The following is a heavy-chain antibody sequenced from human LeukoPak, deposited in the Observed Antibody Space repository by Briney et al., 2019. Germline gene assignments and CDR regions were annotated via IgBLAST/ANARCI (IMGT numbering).Heavy chain of an antibody. D-gene: IGHD1-26*01. CDR3: ARALRIYYYFDY. CDR2: FSPSGGGT. CDR1: GFTFSNYA. Sequence: GGSLRLSCATSGFTFSNYAMSWVRQAPGKGLEWVSAFSPSGGGTYYADSVKGRFAISRDNSKNTLYLQMNSLRAEETAVYYCARALRIYYYFDYWGQGTLVTVSS. V-gene: IGHV3-23*01. J-gene: IGHJ4*02.